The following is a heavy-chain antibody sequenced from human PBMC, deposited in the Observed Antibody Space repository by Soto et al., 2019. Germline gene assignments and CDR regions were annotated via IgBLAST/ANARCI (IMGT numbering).Heavy chain of an antibody. D-gene: IGHD2-15*01. CDR3: ARAIWYCSGGSGYSDAFDI. Sequence: PSETLSLTCGVSGGSISSSNWWSWVRQPPGKGLEWIGEIYHSGSTNYNPSLKSRVTISVDKSKNQSSLKLSSVTAADTAVYYCARAIWYCSGGSGYSDAFDIWGQGTMVTVSS. J-gene: IGHJ3*02. V-gene: IGHV4-4*02. CDR2: IYHSGST. CDR1: GGSISSSNW.